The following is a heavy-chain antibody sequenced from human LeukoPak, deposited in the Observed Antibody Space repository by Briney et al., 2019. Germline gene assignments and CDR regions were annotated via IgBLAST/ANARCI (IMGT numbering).Heavy chain of an antibody. J-gene: IGHJ4*02. CDR3: ARVGEGAAKD. D-gene: IGHD1-26*01. Sequence: GGSLRLSCAASGFTFSSYSMNWVRQAPGRGLEWVSYISPSTSIIYYADSVKGRFTISSDNSKNTLYLQMNSLRVEDTAVYYCARVGEGAAKDWGQGTLVTVSS. CDR2: ISPSTSII. CDR1: GFTFSSYS. V-gene: IGHV3-48*01.